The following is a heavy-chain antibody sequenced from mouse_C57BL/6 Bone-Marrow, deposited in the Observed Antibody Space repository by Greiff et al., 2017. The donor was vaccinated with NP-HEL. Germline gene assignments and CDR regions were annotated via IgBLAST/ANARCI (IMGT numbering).Heavy chain of an antibody. CDR2: IYPGGGYT. D-gene: IGHD1-1*01. V-gene: IGHV1-63*01. Sequence: QVHVKQSGAELVRPGTSVKMSCKASGYTFTNYWIGWAKQRPGHGLEWIGDIYPGGGYTNYNEKFKGKATLTADKSSSTAYMQFSSLTSEDSAIYYCARLGGSSYGWYFDVWGTGTTVTVSS. CDR3: ARLGGSSYGWYFDV. CDR1: GYTFTNYW. J-gene: IGHJ1*03.